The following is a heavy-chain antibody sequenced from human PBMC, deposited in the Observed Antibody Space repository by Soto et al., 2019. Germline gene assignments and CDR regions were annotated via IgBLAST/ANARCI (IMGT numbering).Heavy chain of an antibody. CDR2: IIPIFGTA. CDR1: GGTFSSYA. D-gene: IGHD3-22*01. CDR3: AREVVITYDAFDI. V-gene: IGHV1-69*01. J-gene: IGHJ3*02. Sequence: QVQLVQSGAEVKKPGSSVKVSCKASGGTFSSYAISWVRQAPGQWLEWMGGIIPIFGTANYAQKFQGRVTITADESTSTAYMELSSLRSADTAVYYCAREVVITYDAFDIWGQGTMVTVSS.